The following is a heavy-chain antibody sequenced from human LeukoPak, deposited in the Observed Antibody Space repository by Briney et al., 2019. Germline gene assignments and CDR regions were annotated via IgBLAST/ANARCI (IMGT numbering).Heavy chain of an antibody. D-gene: IGHD3-3*01. J-gene: IGHJ4*02. CDR3: ARHRDYGYELRFLEWLPTYDY. V-gene: IGHV3-23*01. CDR1: GFAFGSEA. CDR2: ISPGGGTT. Sequence: PGGSLRLSCGVSGFAFGSEAMNWVRQSPARGLEWVASISPGGGTTYYADSVKGRFTISRDNSKNTLYLQMNSLRAEDTAVYFCARHRDYGYELRFLEWLPTYDYWGQGTLVTVSS.